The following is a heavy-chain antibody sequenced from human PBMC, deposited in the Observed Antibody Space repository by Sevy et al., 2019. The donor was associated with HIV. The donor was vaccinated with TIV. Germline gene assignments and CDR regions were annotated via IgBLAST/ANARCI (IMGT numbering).Heavy chain of an antibody. J-gene: IGHJ3*02. CDR1: GFTFSTYW. CDR3: GREMISMVPGVPDAFDI. CDR2: INSEGGNT. D-gene: IGHD3-10*01. Sequence: GGSLRLSCAASGFTFSTYWMHWVRQVPGKGLVWVSRINSEGGNTNYGDSVKGRFTTSRDNAKNTVYLQMNSLRADDTALYFCGREMISMVPGVPDAFDIWGHGTMVTVSS. V-gene: IGHV3-74*01.